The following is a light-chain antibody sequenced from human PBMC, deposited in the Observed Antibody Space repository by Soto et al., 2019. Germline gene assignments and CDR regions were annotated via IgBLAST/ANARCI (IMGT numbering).Light chain of an antibody. CDR3: SSSAGSNNV. Sequence: QSVLTQPPSASGSPGQSVTISCTGTTSDIGAYNYVSWYQQRPGKAPKLMIYEVTKRPSGVPDRFSGSRSGNTASLTVSGLQAEDEADYYCSSSAGSNNVFGGGIKVTVL. J-gene: IGLJ3*02. V-gene: IGLV2-8*01. CDR2: EVT. CDR1: TSDIGAYNY.